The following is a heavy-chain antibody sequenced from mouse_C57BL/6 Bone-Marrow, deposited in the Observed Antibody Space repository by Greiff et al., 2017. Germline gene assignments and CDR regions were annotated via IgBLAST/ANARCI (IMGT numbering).Heavy chain of an antibody. CDR3: AREGYYYAMDD. Sequence: EVQLQESGPGLVKPSPSLSLSCSVTGYSITSGYYWNWIRQFPGNKLEWMGYISYDGSNNYNPSLKNRISITRDTSKNQFFLKLNSVTTEDTATYYCAREGYYYAMDDWGQGTSVTVSS. CDR1: GYSITSGYY. V-gene: IGHV3-6*01. CDR2: ISYDGSN. J-gene: IGHJ4*01.